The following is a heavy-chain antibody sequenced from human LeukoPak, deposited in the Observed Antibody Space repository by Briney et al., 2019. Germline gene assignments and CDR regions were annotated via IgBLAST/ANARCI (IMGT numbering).Heavy chain of an antibody. Sequence: KSSETLSLTCTVSGGSISSGGYYWSWIRQPPGKGLEWIGYIYYSGSTYYNPSLKSRVTISVDTSKNQFSLKLSSVTAADTAVYYCAYSSGYETGFDYWGQGTLVTVSS. V-gene: IGHV4-31*03. J-gene: IGHJ4*02. CDR1: GGSISSGGYY. CDR2: IYYSGST. CDR3: AYSSGYETGFDY. D-gene: IGHD5-12*01.